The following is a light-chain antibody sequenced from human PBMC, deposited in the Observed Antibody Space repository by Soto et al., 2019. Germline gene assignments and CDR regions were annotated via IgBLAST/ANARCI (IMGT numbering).Light chain of an antibody. CDR3: SSYTSRSTLYV. CDR1: SSDVGGYNY. Sequence: QSALTQPASVSGSPGQSITISCTGTSSDVGGYNYVSWYQQHPGKAPKLMIYDVSNRPSGVSNRFSGSKSGNTASLTISGLQAEDEAVYYCSSYTSRSTLYVFGTGPKVTAL. J-gene: IGLJ1*01. CDR2: DVS. V-gene: IGLV2-14*01.